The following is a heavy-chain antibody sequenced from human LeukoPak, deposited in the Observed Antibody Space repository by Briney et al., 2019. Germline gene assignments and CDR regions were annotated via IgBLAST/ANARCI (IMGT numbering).Heavy chain of an antibody. CDR3: AKHLFDY. J-gene: IGHJ4*02. Sequence: QPGRSLRLSCAASGFTFSSYGLHWVRQAPGKGLEWVAAISYDGSNKYYADSVKGRFTISRDNSKNTLYLQMNSLRAEDTAVYYCAKHLFDYWGQGTLVTVSS. CDR1: GFTFSSYG. CDR2: ISYDGSNK. V-gene: IGHV3-30*18.